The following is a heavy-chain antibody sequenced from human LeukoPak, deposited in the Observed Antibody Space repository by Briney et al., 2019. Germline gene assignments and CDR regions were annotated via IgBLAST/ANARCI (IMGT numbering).Heavy chain of an antibody. CDR2: IIPILGIA. V-gene: IGHV1-69*04. Sequence: ASVKVSCKASGYTFTGYYMHWVRQAPGQGLEWMGRIIPILGIANYAQKFQGRVTITADKSTSTAYMELSSLRSEDTAVYYCARAISGDWFDPWGQGTLVTVSS. J-gene: IGHJ5*02. D-gene: IGHD7-27*01. CDR3: ARAISGDWFDP. CDR1: GYTFTGYY.